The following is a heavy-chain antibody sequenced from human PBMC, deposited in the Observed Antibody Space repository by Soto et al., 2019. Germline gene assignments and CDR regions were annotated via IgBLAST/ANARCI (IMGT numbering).Heavy chain of an antibody. CDR2: IWYDGSNK. CDR1: GFTFSSYG. V-gene: IGHV3-33*01. J-gene: IGHJ6*02. CDR3: ARGGLNFGVVIFYGMDV. D-gene: IGHD3-3*01. Sequence: QVQLVESGGGVVQPGRSLRLSCAASGFTFSSYGMHWVRQAPGKGLEWVAVIWYDGSNKYYADSVKGRFTISRDNSKNTLYLQMNSLRAEDTAVYYCARGGLNFGVVIFYGMDVWGQGTTVTVSS.